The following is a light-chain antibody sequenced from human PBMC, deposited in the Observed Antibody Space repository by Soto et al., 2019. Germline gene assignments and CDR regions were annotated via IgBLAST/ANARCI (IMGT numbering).Light chain of an antibody. CDR1: QRVSSN. Sequence: EIVMTQSPATLSVSPGERATLSCRASQRVSSNLAWYQQKPGQAPRLLIYGASTRATGIPVRFSGSGSGTAFTLNISSLQSEDFAVYYCQQYNNWPPWTFGQGTKVEIK. CDR2: GAS. V-gene: IGKV3-15*01. CDR3: QQYNNWPPWT. J-gene: IGKJ1*01.